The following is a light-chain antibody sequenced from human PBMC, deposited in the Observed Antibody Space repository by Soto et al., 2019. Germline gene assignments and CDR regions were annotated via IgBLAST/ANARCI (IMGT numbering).Light chain of an antibody. CDR3: QQYNNWPTWT. CDR2: GAS. V-gene: IGKV3D-15*01. J-gene: IGKJ1*01. CDR1: QSVSNN. Sequence: IVLTQSPGTLSLSPGERATLSCRAIQSVSNNYLAWYQQKPGQAPRLLIYGASNRATGIPDRFSGSGSGTEFTLTISSLQSEDFAVYYCQQYNNWPTWTFGQGTKVDI.